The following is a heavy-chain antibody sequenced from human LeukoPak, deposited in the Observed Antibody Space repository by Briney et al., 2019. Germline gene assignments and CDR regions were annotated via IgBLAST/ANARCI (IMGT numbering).Heavy chain of an antibody. D-gene: IGHD1-26*01. Sequence: SETLSLTCAVHGGSFSGYYWSWIRQPPGQGLEWIGEVNHSGTARYNPSLESRVTISVDTSKSQSSLNVYFVTAADTAVYYCASLNPFSGRRSAFDIWGQGAMVTVSS. CDR3: ASLNPFSGRRSAFDI. J-gene: IGHJ3*02. CDR1: GGSFSGYY. V-gene: IGHV4-34*01. CDR2: VNHSGTA.